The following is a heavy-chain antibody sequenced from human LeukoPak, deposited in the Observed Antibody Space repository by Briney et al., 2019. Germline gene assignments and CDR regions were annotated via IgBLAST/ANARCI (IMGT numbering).Heavy chain of an antibody. V-gene: IGHV3-23*01. Sequence: GGSLRLSCTASGFTFSTYAMNWVRQAPGKGLEWVSAISGSGGSTYYADSVKGRFTISRDNSKNTLYLQMNSLRAEDTAVYYCAKDSSSWYGGGFDYWGQGTLVTVSS. CDR2: ISGSGGST. D-gene: IGHD6-13*01. CDR1: GFTFSTYA. J-gene: IGHJ4*02. CDR3: AKDSSSWYGGGFDY.